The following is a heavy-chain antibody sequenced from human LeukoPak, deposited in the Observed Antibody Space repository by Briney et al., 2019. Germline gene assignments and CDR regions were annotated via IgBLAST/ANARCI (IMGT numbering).Heavy chain of an antibody. CDR1: GGTFSSYA. V-gene: IGHV1-69*05. CDR3: ARDGIEYGSGNFYSIGIDV. Sequence: SVKVSCKASGGTFSSYAISWVRQAPGQGLEWMGGIIPIFGKANYAQKFQGRVTMTRDTSTSTVYMELSSLRSDDTAVYYCARDGIEYGSGNFYSIGIDVWGQGTTVTVSS. J-gene: IGHJ6*02. CDR2: IIPIFGKA. D-gene: IGHD3-10*01.